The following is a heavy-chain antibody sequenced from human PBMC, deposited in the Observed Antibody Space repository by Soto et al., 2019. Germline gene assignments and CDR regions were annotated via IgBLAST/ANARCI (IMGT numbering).Heavy chain of an antibody. V-gene: IGHV3-9*01. D-gene: IGHD1-26*01. CDR1: GFTFDDYA. Sequence: LRLSCAASGFTFDDYAMHRVRQVPGKGLEWVSGINWNSGSIGYGDSVKGRFAISRDNAKNSLHLQMNSLSAEDTAFYYCVKDESINWYSGHFRHWGQGTLVTVSS. CDR3: VKDESINWYSGHFRH. J-gene: IGHJ1*01. CDR2: INWNSGSI.